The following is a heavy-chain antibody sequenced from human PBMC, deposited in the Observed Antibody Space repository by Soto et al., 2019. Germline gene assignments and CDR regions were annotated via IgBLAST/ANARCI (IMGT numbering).Heavy chain of an antibody. V-gene: IGHV3-49*04. CDR3: TRDGNSNYHDSGGYWY. D-gene: IGHD3-22*01. J-gene: IGHJ4*02. Sequence: LRLSCTASGFTFGDYSISWVRQAPGKGLEWVGFIRSKSYGGTTEYAASVRGRFTISRDDSKSIAYLQMNSLKTEDTAVYYCTRDGNSNYHDSGGYWYWGQGTLVTVSS. CDR1: GFTFGDYS. CDR2: IRSKSYGGTT.